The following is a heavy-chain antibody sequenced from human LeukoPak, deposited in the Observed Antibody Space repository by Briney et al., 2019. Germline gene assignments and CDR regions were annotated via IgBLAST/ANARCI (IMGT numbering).Heavy chain of an antibody. D-gene: IGHD3-10*01. CDR3: ARDPSSFGGRFDP. CDR1: GGSFSGYY. V-gene: IGHV4-34*01. CDR2: INHGGST. Sequence: SETLSLTCAVYGGSFSGYYWSWIRQPPGKGLEWIGEINHGGSTNYNPSLKSRVSISVDTSKDQFSLILNSVTAADTAVYYCARDPSSFGGRFDPWGQGTLVAVSS. J-gene: IGHJ5*02.